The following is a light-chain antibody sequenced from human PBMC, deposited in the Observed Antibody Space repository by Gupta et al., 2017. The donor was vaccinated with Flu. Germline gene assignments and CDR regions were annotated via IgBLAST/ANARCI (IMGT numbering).Light chain of an antibody. V-gene: IGKV3-11*01. J-gene: IGKJ4*01. CDR3: QQRSDWLS. CDR1: QSVGRY. Sequence: SPVTLSWSPGERATLSCRASQSVGRYLAWYQQKPGQAPRLLIYDASNRATGIPARFSGSGSGTDFTLTISSLEPEDFAVYFCQQRSDWLSFGGGTKVEIK. CDR2: DAS.